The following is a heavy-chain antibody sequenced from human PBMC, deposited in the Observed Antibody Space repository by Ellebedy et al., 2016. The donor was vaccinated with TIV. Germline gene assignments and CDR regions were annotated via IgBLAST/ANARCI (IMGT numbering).Heavy chain of an antibody. J-gene: IGHJ6*02. Sequence: GESLKISCAASGLTFSSHSMNWVRQAPGKGLEWVSCIGTTGNTVYYADSVKGRFTISRANAMNSLYLEMNSLRDEDTAVYYCARVRGTYAYGMDVWGQGTTVTVSS. CDR3: ARVRGTYAYGMDV. CDR1: GLTFSSHS. D-gene: IGHD3-16*01. CDR2: IGTTGNTV. V-gene: IGHV3-48*02.